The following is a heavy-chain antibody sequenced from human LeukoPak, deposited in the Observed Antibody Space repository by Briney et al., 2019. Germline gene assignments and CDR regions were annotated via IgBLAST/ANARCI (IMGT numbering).Heavy chain of an antibody. CDR2: VYYSVET. V-gene: IGHV4-39*02. D-gene: IGHD4-23*01. Sequence: PSETLSLTCTVSGGSISSSRYYSGWIRQPPGKELEWIGSVYYSVETLYNPSLHSRVVISVDTSNNHFSLKRTSVTAPDTAVYYCATTVGTHRFDYWGQGTLVTVYS. J-gene: IGHJ4*02. CDR3: ATTVGTHRFDY. CDR1: GGSISSSRYY.